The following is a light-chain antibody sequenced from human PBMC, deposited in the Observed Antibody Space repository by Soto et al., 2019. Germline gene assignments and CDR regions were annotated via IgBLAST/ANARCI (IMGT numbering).Light chain of an antibody. CDR2: LAS. J-gene: IGKJ3*01. Sequence: DIVMTQSPLSLSVTLGEPASISCKSSQSLLQSNGYNYLDWYLQKPGKAPKLLIYLASTLVFGVPSRFSGSGSGTEFTLTISGLQPDDFATYYCQQYNSYPITFGPGTKVDIK. CDR1: QSLLQSNGYNY. CDR3: QQYNSYPIT. V-gene: IGKV2-28*01.